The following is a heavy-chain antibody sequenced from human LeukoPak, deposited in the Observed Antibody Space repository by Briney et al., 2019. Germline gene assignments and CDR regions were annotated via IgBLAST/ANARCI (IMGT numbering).Heavy chain of an antibody. D-gene: IGHD1-7*01. CDR1: GYTFTGYY. CDR2: INPNSGGT. J-gene: IGHJ5*02. V-gene: IGHV1-2*02. Sequence: ASVKVSCKASGYTFTGYYMHWVRPAPGQGLEWMGWINPNSGGTNYAQKFQGSVTMTRDTSIRTAYMVLSRLRSDDTAVYYCATATITGTSRGRFDPWGQGTLVTVSS. CDR3: ATATITGTSRGRFDP.